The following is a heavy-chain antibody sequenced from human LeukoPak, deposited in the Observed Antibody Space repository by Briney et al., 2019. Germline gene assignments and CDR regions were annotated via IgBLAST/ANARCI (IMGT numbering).Heavy chain of an antibody. D-gene: IGHD1-7*01. Sequence: EASVKVSCKASGYTFTGFDSIYIHWVRQVPGQGLEWMGWINPNSGGTKFARRFQGRVTMTRDTSISTVYMELNRLRSDDTGIYYCARKGVWNYVFVYWGQGSLVTVSS. V-gene: IGHV1-2*02. CDR2: INPNSGGT. CDR3: ARKGVWNYVFVY. J-gene: IGHJ4*02. CDR1: GYTFTGFDSIY.